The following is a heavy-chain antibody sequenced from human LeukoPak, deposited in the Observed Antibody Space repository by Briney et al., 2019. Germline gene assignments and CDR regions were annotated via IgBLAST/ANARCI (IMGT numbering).Heavy chain of an antibody. CDR1: GGSVSSYY. Sequence: SETLSLTCTVSGGSVSSYYWSWIRQPPGKGLEWIGYIYDIGSTKYNPSLKSRVTMSVDTSKNQFSLKLSSVTAADTAVYHCARTYYYDSSGYLNHWFDPWGQGTLVTVSS. CDR2: IYDIGST. J-gene: IGHJ5*02. CDR3: ARTYYYDSSGYLNHWFDP. V-gene: IGHV4-59*08. D-gene: IGHD3-22*01.